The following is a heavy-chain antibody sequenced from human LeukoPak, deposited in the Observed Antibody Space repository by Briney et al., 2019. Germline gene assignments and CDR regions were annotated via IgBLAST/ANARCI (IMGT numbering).Heavy chain of an antibody. V-gene: IGHV4-30-4*01. Sequence: SETLSLTCTVSGDSISSGDDYWCWCRQPPGTGLEWIGHIYYSGSTNYNPSLKSRVIISVDTSKNQFSLKLTSVTAADTAVYYCARDAGDLDYWGQGTLATVSS. D-gene: IGHD4-17*01. CDR3: ARDAGDLDY. CDR2: IYYSGST. CDR1: GDSISSGDDY. J-gene: IGHJ4*02.